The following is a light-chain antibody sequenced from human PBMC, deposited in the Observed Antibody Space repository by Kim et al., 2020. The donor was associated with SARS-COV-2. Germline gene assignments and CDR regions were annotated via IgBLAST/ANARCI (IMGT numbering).Light chain of an antibody. Sequence: DIQMTQSPSTLSASVGDRVTITCRASQSINSWLAWYQQKPGKAPKLLICKASSLESGVPSRFSGSGSGTEFTLTISSLQPDDFATYYCQQHNSYPLTFGGGTKVEI. CDR2: KAS. J-gene: IGKJ4*01. V-gene: IGKV1-5*03. CDR3: QQHNSYPLT. CDR1: QSINSW.